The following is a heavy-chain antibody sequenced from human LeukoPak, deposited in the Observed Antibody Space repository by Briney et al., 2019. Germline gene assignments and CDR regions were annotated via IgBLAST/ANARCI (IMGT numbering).Heavy chain of an antibody. D-gene: IGHD3-22*01. CDR2: ISVYNGNT. CDR1: GYTFTSYG. V-gene: IGHV1-18*01. Sequence: ASVKVSCKASGYTFTSYGISWVRQAPGQGLEWMGWISVYNGNTNYAQKLQGRVTMTTDTSTSTAYMELRSLRSDDTAVYYCARCRYYYDSSGYYYFDYWGQGTLVTVSS. J-gene: IGHJ4*02. CDR3: ARCRYYYDSSGYYYFDY.